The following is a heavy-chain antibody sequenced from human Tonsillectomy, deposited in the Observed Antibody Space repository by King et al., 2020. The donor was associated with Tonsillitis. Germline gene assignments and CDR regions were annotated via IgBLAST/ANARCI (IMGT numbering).Heavy chain of an antibody. CDR3: RVGVDSFDM. Sequence: QLVQSGAEVKMPGASVKVSCKASGYTFTNFGISWVRQAPGQGLEWMGWIGPKYGNTNYVQKLLGRVTLTTDKSTSTAYMELRSLRSDDTARYFCRVGVDSFDMWGQGTMITVSS. V-gene: IGHV1-18*01. D-gene: IGHD1-26*01. J-gene: IGHJ3*02. CDR2: IGPKYGNT. CDR1: GYTFTNFG.